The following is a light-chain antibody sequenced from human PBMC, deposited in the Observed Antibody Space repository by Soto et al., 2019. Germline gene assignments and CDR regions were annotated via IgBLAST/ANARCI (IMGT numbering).Light chain of an antibody. V-gene: IGKV2-28*01. CDR2: LGS. J-gene: IGKJ1*01. CDR3: MQALQTPWT. CDR1: QSLLHSNGYNY. Sequence: DIVMTQSPLSLPVTPGEPASISCRSSQSLLHSNGYNYLDWYLQKPGQSPQLLIYLGSNRASGVPDRFSDSGSGTDFTLKISRVEDEDVGVYYCMQALQTPWTFGQGTKVEIK.